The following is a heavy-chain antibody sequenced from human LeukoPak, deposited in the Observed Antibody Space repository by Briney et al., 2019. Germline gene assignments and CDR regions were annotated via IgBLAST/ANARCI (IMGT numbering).Heavy chain of an antibody. CDR2: ISTRSTHI. Sequence: GGSLRLSCAAAGLSISAYCMHWVRQAPGKGPEWVSSISTRSTHIYYADSVKGRFTVSRDNSMNSLSLQMNSLRVDDTAVYYCTRDPLIRGDSDNYYYYYMDVWGKGTTVAVSS. J-gene: IGHJ6*03. CDR1: GLSISAYC. V-gene: IGHV3-21*06. D-gene: IGHD3-10*01. CDR3: TRDPLIRGDSDNYYYYYMDV.